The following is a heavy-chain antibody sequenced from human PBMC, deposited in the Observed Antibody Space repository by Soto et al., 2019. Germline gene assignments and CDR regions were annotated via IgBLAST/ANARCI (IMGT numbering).Heavy chain of an antibody. CDR3: ARDRYGDYEAHWFDP. CDR1: GYTFTSYG. CDR2: ISAYNGNT. Sequence: ASVKVSCKASGYTFTSYGISWVRQAPGQGLEWMGWISAYNGNTNYAQKLQGRVTMTTDTSTSTAYMELRSLRSDDTAVYYCARDRYGDYEAHWFDPWGQGTLVTRLL. V-gene: IGHV1-18*01. D-gene: IGHD4-17*01. J-gene: IGHJ5*02.